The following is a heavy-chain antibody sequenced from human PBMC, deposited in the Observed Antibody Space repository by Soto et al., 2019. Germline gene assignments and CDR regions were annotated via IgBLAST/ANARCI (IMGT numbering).Heavy chain of an antibody. V-gene: IGHV4-30-2*01. CDR1: GGPISGTTYS. D-gene: IGHD6-13*01. Sequence: QLQLQESGSGLAKPSQTLSLTCAVSGGPISGTTYSWSWIRQPPGKGLEWTGYIYDSGTTYYNPSLKSQFSISVDRSKNQFSLQLSSVTAADTAVYYCARGQGAAAGHSNVDYWGQGALVTVSS. CDR3: ARGQGAAAGHSNVDY. CDR2: IYDSGTT. J-gene: IGHJ4*02.